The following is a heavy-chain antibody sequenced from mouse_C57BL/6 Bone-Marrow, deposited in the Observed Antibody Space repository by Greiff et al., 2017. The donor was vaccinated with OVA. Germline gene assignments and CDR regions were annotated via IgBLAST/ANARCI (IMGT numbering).Heavy chain of an antibody. J-gene: IGHJ2*02. CDR1: GYTFTNYW. V-gene: IGHV1-59*01. CDR2: IAPSDSYI. CDR3: AHYGSRLYLHY. Sequence: QVQLQQSGAELVRPGTSVKLSCKASGYTFTNYWMHWVKQRPGQGLEWIGVIAPSDSYINYNQKFKGRATLTVDTPSSTAYMHLSSLTSEDSAVYYCAHYGSRLYLHYWGQGTSLTVSS. D-gene: IGHD1-1*01.